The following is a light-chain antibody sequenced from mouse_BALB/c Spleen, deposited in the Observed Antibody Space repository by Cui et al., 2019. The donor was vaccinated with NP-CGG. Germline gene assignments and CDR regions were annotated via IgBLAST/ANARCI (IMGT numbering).Light chain of an antibody. CDR1: TGAVTTSNY. V-gene: IGLV1*01. CDR3: ALWYSNHWV. J-gene: IGLJ1*01. Sequence: QALVTQESALTTSPGETVTLTCRSSTGAVTTSNYANWVQEKPYHLFTGLIGGTNNRAPGVPARFSGSLIGDKAALTITGAQTEDEAIYFCALWYSNHWVFGGGTKLTVL. CDR2: GTN.